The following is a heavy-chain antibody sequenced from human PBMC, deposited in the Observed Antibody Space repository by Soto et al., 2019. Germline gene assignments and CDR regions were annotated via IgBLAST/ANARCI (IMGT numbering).Heavy chain of an antibody. J-gene: IGHJ3*02. V-gene: IGHV3-7*01. CDR3: ARDWVVVVVAADAFDI. D-gene: IGHD2-15*01. CDR2: IKQDGSEK. Sequence: GGSLRLSCAASGFTFSSYWMSWVRQAPGKGLEWVANIKQDGSEKYYVDSVKGRFTISRDNAKNSLYLQMNSLRAEDTAVYYCARDWVVVVVAADAFDIWGQGTMVTVSS. CDR1: GFTFSSYW.